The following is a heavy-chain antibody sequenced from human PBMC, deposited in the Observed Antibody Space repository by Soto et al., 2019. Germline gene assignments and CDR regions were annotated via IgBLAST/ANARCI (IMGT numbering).Heavy chain of an antibody. J-gene: IGHJ5*02. CDR3: ASLGFLEWLFDGWFDP. V-gene: IGHV4-34*01. CDR2: INHSGST. CDR1: GGSLSGYY. Sequence: QVQLQQWGAGLLKPSETLSLTCAVYGGSLSGYYWSWIRQPPGKGLEWIGDINHSGSTNYNPSLKSRVTISVDTSKNQFSLKVISVTAADTAVYYCASLGFLEWLFDGWFDPWGQGTLVTVSS. D-gene: IGHD3-3*01.